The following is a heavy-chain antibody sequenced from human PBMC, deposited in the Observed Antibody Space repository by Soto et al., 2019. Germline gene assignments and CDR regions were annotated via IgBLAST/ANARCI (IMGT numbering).Heavy chain of an antibody. CDR3: ATYRRYYDSSGYF. J-gene: IGHJ4*02. CDR2: IIDGGSAM. V-gene: IGHV3-11*01. Sequence: LRLSCAASGFTFSDYYLSWIRQAPGKGLDWVSSIIDGGSAMSYADSVKGRFTISRDNAKNSLFLQMNSLRAGDTAVYYCATYRRYYDSSGYFWGQGTLVTVSS. CDR1: GFTFSDYY. D-gene: IGHD3-22*01.